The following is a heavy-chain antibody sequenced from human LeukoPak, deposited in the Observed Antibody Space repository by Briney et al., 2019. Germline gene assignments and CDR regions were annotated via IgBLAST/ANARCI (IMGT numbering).Heavy chain of an antibody. CDR2: IYYSGST. V-gene: IGHV4-59*12. Sequence: PSETLSLTCTVSGGSISSYYWSWIRQPPGKGLEWIGYIYYSGSTNYNPSLKSRVTISVDTSKNQFSLKLSSVTAADTAVYYCARDAPTYYYGSGTEQVIRYGMDVWGQGTTVTVSS. J-gene: IGHJ6*02. D-gene: IGHD3-10*01. CDR3: ARDAPTYYYGSGTEQVIRYGMDV. CDR1: GGSISSYY.